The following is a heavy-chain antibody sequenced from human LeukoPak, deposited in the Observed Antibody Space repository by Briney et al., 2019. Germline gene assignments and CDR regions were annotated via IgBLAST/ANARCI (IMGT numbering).Heavy chain of an antibody. V-gene: IGHV1-69*15. J-gene: IGHJ3*02. CDR3: ARDATDCSSTSCYPEDAFDI. D-gene: IGHD2-2*01. CDR2: IIPIFGTA. Sequence: GSSVKVSCKASGGTFSSYAISWVRQAPGQGLEWMGRIIPIFGTANYAQKFQGRVTITADESTSTAYMELSSLRSEDTAVYYCARDATDCSSTSCYPEDAFDIWGQGTMVTVSS. CDR1: GGTFSSYA.